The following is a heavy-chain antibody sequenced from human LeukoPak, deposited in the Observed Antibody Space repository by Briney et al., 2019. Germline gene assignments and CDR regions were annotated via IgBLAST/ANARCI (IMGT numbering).Heavy chain of an antibody. D-gene: IGHD3-22*01. CDR1: GFTFSSYW. J-gene: IGHJ3*02. V-gene: IGHV3-23*01. CDR2: ISGSGGST. CDR3: AKDEAITMIVVERVGAFDI. Sequence: PGGSLRLSCAASGFTFSSYWMSWVRQAPGKGLEWVSAISGSGGSTYYADSVKGRFTISRDNSKNTLYLQMNSLRAEDTAVYYCAKDEAITMIVVERVGAFDIWGQGTMVTVSS.